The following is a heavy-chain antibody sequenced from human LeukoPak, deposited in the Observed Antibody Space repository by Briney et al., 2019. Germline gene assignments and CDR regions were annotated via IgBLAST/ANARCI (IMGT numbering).Heavy chain of an antibody. CDR2: ISSSSSYI. V-gene: IGHV3-21*01. Sequence: GGSLRLSCAASGFTFSSYSMNWVRQAPGKGLEWVSSISSSSSYIYYADSVKGRFTISRDNAKNSLYLQMHSLRVEDTAVYYCARTIGYGSGNDQTGGWGQGTLVTVSS. CDR1: GFTFSSYS. J-gene: IGHJ4*02. D-gene: IGHD3-10*01. CDR3: ARTIGYGSGNDQTGG.